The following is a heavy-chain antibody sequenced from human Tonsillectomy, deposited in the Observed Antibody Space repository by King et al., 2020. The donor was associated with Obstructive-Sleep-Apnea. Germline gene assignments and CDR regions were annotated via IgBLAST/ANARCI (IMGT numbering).Heavy chain of an antibody. Sequence: VQLVESGGGVVQPGRSLRLSCAASGFTFSSYGMHWVRQAPGKGLEWVAVIWYDGSNKYYADSVKGRFTISRDKSKNTVYLQMNSLRVEDTAMYFCAKESGFGAYAVFAIWGQGTQVTVSS. D-gene: IGHD5-12*01. V-gene: IGHV3-33*03. CDR2: IWYDGSNK. CDR1: GFTFSSYG. J-gene: IGHJ3*02. CDR3: AKESGFGAYAVFAI.